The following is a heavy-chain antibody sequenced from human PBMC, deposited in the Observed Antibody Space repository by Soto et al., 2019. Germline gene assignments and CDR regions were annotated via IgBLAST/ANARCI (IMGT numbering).Heavy chain of an antibody. V-gene: IGHV4-31*03. D-gene: IGHD7-27*01. CDR2: IYYSGST. CDR3: WGGADGQSYYYYMDV. Sequence: SETLSLTCTFSGFSICSGCYYLSWIRQHPGKGLEWIGYIYYSGSTYYNPSLKSRVTISVDTSKNQFSLKLSSVTAADTAVYYCWGGADGQSYYYYMDVWGKGTTVTVSS. J-gene: IGHJ6*03. CDR1: GFSICSGCYY.